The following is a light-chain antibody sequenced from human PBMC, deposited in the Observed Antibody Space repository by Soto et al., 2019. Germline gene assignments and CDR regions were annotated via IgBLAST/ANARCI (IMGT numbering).Light chain of an antibody. V-gene: IGKV3-15*01. CDR2: GTY. CDR3: QQYNNWPLIT. Sequence: ELVLTQSPVTLSLSPGERASLSCRASQSIASHLAWYQQKPRQAPRLLIYGTYIRATGVPARFSGGGSGTEFTPTISGLQSEDFAVYYCQQYNNWPLITCGQGTRLEIK. J-gene: IGKJ5*01. CDR1: QSIASH.